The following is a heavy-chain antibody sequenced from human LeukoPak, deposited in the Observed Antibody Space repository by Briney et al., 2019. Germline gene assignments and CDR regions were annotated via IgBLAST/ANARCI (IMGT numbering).Heavy chain of an antibody. CDR2: ISYDGSNK. D-gene: IGHD2-2*01. J-gene: IGHJ6*02. Sequence: GGSLRLSCAASGFTFSSYGMHWVRQAPGKGLEWVAVISYDGSNKYYADSVKGRFTISRDNSKNTLYLQMNSLRAEDTAVYYCAKGGYCSCTSCPRGYYYYGMDVWGQGTTVTVSS. CDR1: GFTFSSYG. V-gene: IGHV3-30*18. CDR3: AKGGYCSCTSCPRGYYYYGMDV.